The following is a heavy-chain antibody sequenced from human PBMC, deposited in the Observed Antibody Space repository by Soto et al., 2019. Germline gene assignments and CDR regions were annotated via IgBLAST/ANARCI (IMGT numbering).Heavy chain of an antibody. CDR2: IYWDDDK. CDR3: AHTILTYYDFWSGYYLDY. Sequence: QITLKESGPTLVKPTQTLTLTCTFSGFSLSTSGVGVGWIRQPPGKALEWLALIYWDDDKRYSPSLKSRLTTTQDTSKNQVVLTMTNMDPVDTATYYCAHTILTYYDFWSGYYLDYWGQGTLVTVSS. J-gene: IGHJ4*02. D-gene: IGHD3-3*01. CDR1: GFSLSTSGVG. V-gene: IGHV2-5*02.